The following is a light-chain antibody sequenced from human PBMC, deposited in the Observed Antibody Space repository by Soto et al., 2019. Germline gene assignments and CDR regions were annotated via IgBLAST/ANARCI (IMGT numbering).Light chain of an antibody. J-gene: IGKJ4*01. CDR3: QQYDKSHPPVT. CDR2: GAS. CDR1: RSVTTN. V-gene: IGKV3-15*01. Sequence: DIILTQSPAIVSVSPGERATLSCRASRSVTTNLAWYQHKHGQAPRLLIYGASTRVTGIPARFSGSGFGTDFTLTINYLKSEDFGVYYCQQYDKSHPPVTFGGGTKVEI.